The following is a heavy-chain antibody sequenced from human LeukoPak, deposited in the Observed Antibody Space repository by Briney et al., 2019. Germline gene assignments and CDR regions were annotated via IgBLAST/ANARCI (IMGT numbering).Heavy chain of an antibody. V-gene: IGHV1-69*13. CDR2: IIPIFGTA. CDR3: ARGRSEGGYSYGYFDY. Sequence: ASVKVSCKASGGTFSSYAISWVRQAPGQGLEWMGGIIPIFGTANYAQKFQGRVTITADESTSTAYMELSSLRSEDTAVYYCARGRSEGGYSYGYFDYWGQGTLVTVSS. CDR1: GGTFSSYA. J-gene: IGHJ4*02. D-gene: IGHD5-18*01.